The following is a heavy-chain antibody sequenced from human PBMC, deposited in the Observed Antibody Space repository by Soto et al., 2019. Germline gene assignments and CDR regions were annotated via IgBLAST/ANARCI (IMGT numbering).Heavy chain of an antibody. CDR1: GFTFSSYS. Sequence: PGGSLRLSCAASGFTFSSYSMNWVRQAPGKGLEWVASITRDGYNKYYADSVKGRFTISRDNSKNTLSLQMTALRVEDSSVYYCTKSSGGSSSVGMDYWGPGTLVTVYS. CDR3: TKSSGGSSSVGMDY. V-gene: IGHV3-30*02. D-gene: IGHD6-6*01. J-gene: IGHJ4*02. CDR2: ITRDGYNK.